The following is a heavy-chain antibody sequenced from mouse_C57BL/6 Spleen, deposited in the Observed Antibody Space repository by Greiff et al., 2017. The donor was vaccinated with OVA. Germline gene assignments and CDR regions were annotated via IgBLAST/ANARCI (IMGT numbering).Heavy chain of an antibody. CDR3: ARHEVYYGSSYDYFDY. CDR2: FYPGSGSI. CDR1: GYTFTEYT. D-gene: IGHD1-1*01. V-gene: IGHV1-62-2*01. J-gene: IGHJ2*01. Sequence: VKLVESGAELVKPGASVKLSCKASGYTFTEYTIHWVKQRSGQGLEWIGWFYPGSGSIKYNEKFKDKATLTADKSSSTVYMELSRLTSEDSAVYFCARHEVYYGSSYDYFDYWGQGTTLTVSS.